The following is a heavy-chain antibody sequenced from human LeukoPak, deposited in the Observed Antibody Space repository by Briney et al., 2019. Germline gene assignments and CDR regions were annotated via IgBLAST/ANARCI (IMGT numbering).Heavy chain of an antibody. J-gene: IGHJ4*02. V-gene: IGHV3-7*01. D-gene: IGHD3-22*01. CDR1: GFTFSSYA. Sequence: GGSLRLSCAASGFTFSSYAMHWVRQAPGKGLEWVANIKQDGSEKYYVDSVKGRFTISRDNAKNSLYLQMNSLRAEDTAVYYCARDRALAYYYDSSGYYPLDYWGQGTLVTVSS. CDR2: IKQDGSEK. CDR3: ARDRALAYYYDSSGYYPLDY.